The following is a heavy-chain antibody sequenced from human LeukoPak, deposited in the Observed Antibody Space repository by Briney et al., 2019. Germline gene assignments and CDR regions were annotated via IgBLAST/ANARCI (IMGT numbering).Heavy chain of an antibody. Sequence: ASVKVSCKASGYTFTNFDINWVRQAPGQGLEWMGWMNPVSGNAGSAQKFQGRVTLTRDTSISTAYMELSSLRSEDTAVYYCARQQGLQNLNFDYWGQGTLVTVSS. CDR1: GYTFTNFD. CDR3: ARQQGLQNLNFDY. V-gene: IGHV1-8*01. CDR2: MNPVSGNA. J-gene: IGHJ4*02. D-gene: IGHD4-11*01.